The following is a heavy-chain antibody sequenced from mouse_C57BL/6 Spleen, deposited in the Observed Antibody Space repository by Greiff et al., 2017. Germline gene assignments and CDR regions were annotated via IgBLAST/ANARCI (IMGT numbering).Heavy chain of an antibody. CDR2: IDPETGGT. CDR1: GYTFTDYE. CDR3: TRSGAGNAMDY. J-gene: IGHJ4*01. V-gene: IGHV1-15*01. Sequence: VQLQQPGAELVRPGASVTLSCKASGYTFTDYEMPWVKQTPVHGLEWIGDIDPETGGTAYNPKFQGKAILTADKSSSTASMALRSLTSEDAAVYDCTRSGAGNAMDYWGQGTSVTVSS.